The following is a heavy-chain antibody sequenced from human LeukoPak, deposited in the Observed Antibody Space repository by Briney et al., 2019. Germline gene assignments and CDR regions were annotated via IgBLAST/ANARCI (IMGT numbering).Heavy chain of an antibody. CDR3: ARRMVGATRSFDY. J-gene: IGHJ4*02. CDR1: GFTFSSYV. CDR2: INDNGGST. Sequence: PGGSLRLSCAASGFTFSSYVMSWVRQAPGKGLEWVSVINDNGGSTYYAESVKGRFTISRDNSKSTLYLQMNSLRAEDTAVYYCARRMVGATRSFDYWGQGTLVTASS. V-gene: IGHV3-23*01. D-gene: IGHD1-26*01.